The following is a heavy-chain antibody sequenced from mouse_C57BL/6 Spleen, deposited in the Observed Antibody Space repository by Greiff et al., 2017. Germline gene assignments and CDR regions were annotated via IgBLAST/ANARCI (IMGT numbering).Heavy chain of an antibody. Sequence: VQGVESDAELVKPGASVKISCKVSGYTFTDHTIHWMKQRPEQGLEWIGYIYPRDGSTKYNEKFKGKATLTADKSSSTAYMQLNSLTSEDSAVDFCARSGGYDDDFDYWGQGTTLTVSS. D-gene: IGHD2-2*01. V-gene: IGHV1-78*01. CDR1: GYTFTDHT. CDR2: IYPRDGST. CDR3: ARSGGYDDDFDY. J-gene: IGHJ2*01.